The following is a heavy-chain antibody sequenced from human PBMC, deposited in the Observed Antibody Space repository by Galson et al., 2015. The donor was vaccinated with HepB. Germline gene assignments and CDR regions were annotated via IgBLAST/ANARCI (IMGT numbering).Heavy chain of an antibody. Sequence: SVKVSCKASGYTFTSYYMHWVRQAPGQGLEWMGIINPSGGSTSYAQKFQGRVTMTRDTSGSTAYMELSSLRPEDTAVYYCARSGRKIAAAGGGAFDIWGQGTMVTVSS. J-gene: IGHJ3*02. CDR1: GYTFTSYY. CDR2: INPSGGST. V-gene: IGHV1-46*01. D-gene: IGHD6-13*01. CDR3: ARSGRKIAAAGGGAFDI.